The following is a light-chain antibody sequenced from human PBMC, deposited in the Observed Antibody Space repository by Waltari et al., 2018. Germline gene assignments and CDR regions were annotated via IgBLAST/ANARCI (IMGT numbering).Light chain of an antibody. CDR3: QQYYSIPYT. J-gene: IGKJ2*01. CDR2: WAS. Sequence: DIVMTQSPDSLAVSLGERATINCKSSQNISYSSNSKNYLAWYQHKPGQPPKLLIFWASTRESGVPDRCSGRGSETDFTLTISSLQAEDVAVYYCQQYYSIPYTFGQGTKLEIK. CDR1: QNISYSSNSKNY. V-gene: IGKV4-1*01.